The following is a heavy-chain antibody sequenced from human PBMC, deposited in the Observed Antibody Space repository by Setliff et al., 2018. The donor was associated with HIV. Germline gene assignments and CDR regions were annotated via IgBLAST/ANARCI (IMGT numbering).Heavy chain of an antibody. V-gene: IGHV4-38-2*01. CDR3: VRRDVSFLFGQFDS. CDR2: IYDGGTT. D-gene: IGHD3-10*02. CDR1: GYSINNIHY. Sequence: SETLSLTCDVSGYSINNIHYLGWIRQPPGKGLECLGNIYDGGTTYHNPSLKGRVTISIDTSKAQFSLKLISVTAADTAVYYCVRRDVSFLFGQFDSWGQGILVTVSS. J-gene: IGHJ4*02.